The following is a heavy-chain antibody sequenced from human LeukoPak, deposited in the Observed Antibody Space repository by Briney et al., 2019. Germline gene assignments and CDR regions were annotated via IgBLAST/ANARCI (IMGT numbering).Heavy chain of an antibody. D-gene: IGHD3-3*01. CDR1: GGTFRSYA. V-gene: IGHV1-46*01. CDR3: ARETSMYYDFWSGSYGMDV. Sequence: ASVKVSCKASGGTFRSYAFTWVRQAPGQGLEWMGIINPSGGSTSYAQKFQGRVTMTRDTSTSTVYMELSSLRSEDTAVYYCARETSMYYDFWSGSYGMDVWGQGTTVTVSS. J-gene: IGHJ6*02. CDR2: INPSGGST.